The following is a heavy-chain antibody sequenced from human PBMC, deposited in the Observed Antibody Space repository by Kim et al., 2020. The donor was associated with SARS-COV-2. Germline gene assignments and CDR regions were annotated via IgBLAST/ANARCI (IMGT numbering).Heavy chain of an antibody. CDR1: GFTFSSYA. CDR3: AKGRITMVRGVQKIPPYYYYGMDV. D-gene: IGHD3-10*01. Sequence: GGSLRLSCAASGFTFSSYAMSWVRQAPGKGLEWVSAISGSGGSTYYADSVKGRFTISRDNSKNTLYLQMNSLRAEDTAVYYCAKGRITMVRGVQKIPPYYYYGMDVWGQGTTVTVSS. CDR2: ISGSGGST. V-gene: IGHV3-23*01. J-gene: IGHJ6*02.